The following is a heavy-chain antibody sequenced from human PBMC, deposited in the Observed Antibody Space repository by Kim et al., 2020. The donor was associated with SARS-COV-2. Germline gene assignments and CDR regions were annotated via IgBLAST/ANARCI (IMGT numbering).Heavy chain of an antibody. CDR2: ISGSGGST. V-gene: IGHV3-23*01. Sequence: GGSLRLSCAASGFTFSSYAMSWVRQAPGKGLEWVSAISGSGGSTYYADSVKGRFTISRDNSKNTLYLQMNSLRAEDTAVYYCAKDLYSSSWYVTRAYYGMDVWGQGTTVTVSS. J-gene: IGHJ6*02. CDR3: AKDLYSSSWYVTRAYYGMDV. D-gene: IGHD6-13*01. CDR1: GFTFSSYA.